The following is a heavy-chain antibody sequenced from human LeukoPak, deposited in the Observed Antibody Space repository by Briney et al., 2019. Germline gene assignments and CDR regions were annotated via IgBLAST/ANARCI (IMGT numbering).Heavy chain of an antibody. CDR3: AKEDRSYLDY. J-gene: IGHJ4*02. CDR2: IRYDGSNK. V-gene: IGHV3-30*02. CDR1: GFTFNSFD. Sequence: GGSLRLSCAASGFTFNSFDMHWVRQAPGKGLEWVAFIRYDGSNKYYADSVKGRFTVSRDNSKNTLYLQMNSLRADDTAVYCCAKEDRSYLDYWGQGTLVTVSS.